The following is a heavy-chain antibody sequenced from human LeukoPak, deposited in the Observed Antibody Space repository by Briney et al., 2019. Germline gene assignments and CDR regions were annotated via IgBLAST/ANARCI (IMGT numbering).Heavy chain of an antibody. CDR3: ARDITLHYDSSGYLDY. CDR1: GGSISSSNW. Sequence: SGTLSLTCAVSGGSISSSNWWSWVRQPPGKGLEWIGEIYHSGSTNYNPSLKSRVTISADKSKNQFSLKLSSVTAADTAVYYCARDITLHYDSSGYLDYWGQGTLVTVSS. CDR2: IYHSGST. D-gene: IGHD3-22*01. V-gene: IGHV4-4*02. J-gene: IGHJ4*02.